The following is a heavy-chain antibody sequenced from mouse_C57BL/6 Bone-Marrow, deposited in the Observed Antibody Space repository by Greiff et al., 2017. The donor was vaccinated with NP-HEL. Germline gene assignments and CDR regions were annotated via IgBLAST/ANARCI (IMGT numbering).Heavy chain of an antibody. CDR3: ARPGFPYAMDY. Sequence: EVQLVESGGGLVKPGGSLKLSCAASGFTFSDYGLHWVRQAPEKGLEWVAYISSGSSTIYYADTVKGRFTISRDNAKNTLFLQMTSLRSEDTAMYYCARPGFPYAMDYWGQGTSVTVSS. CDR1: GFTFSDYG. J-gene: IGHJ4*01. V-gene: IGHV5-17*01. CDR2: ISSGSSTI.